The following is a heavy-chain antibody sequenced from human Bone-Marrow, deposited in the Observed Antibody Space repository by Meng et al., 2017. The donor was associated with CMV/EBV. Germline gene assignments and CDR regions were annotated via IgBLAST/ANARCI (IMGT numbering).Heavy chain of an antibody. CDR2: IDWSGGRT. CDR3: ARVGQRGMEEAGTIDY. D-gene: IGHD6-19*01. Sequence: GESLKISCAASGFTYDDFGMTWVRQTPGKGLEWVAGIDWSGGRTGYADSVKGRITIPRDNAKNSLYLQMSSLRADDSALYYCARVGQRGMEEAGTIDYWGQGALVTV. V-gene: IGHV3-20*04. CDR1: GFTYDDFG. J-gene: IGHJ4*02.